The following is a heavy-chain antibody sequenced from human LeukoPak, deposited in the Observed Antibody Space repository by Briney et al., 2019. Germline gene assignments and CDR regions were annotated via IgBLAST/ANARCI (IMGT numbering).Heavy chain of an antibody. J-gene: IGHJ6*04. CDR2: INPDGSEK. Sequence: GGSLRLSCAASGFTFSNYWMSRVRQAPGNGLEWVANINPDGSEKYSVDSVTGRFTISRDNAENTVFLQMNSLRAEDSAVYYCARDLAAWDVWGKGTTVTVSS. CDR3: ARDLAAWDV. CDR1: GFTFSNYW. V-gene: IGHV3-7*01.